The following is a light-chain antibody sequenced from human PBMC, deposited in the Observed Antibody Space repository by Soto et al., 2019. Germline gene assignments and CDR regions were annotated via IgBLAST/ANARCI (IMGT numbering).Light chain of an antibody. CDR2: DVT. CDR1: SSDVGGYDY. V-gene: IGLV2-11*01. Sequence: QSALTPPPSVSGSPGQSVTISCTGTSSDVGGYDYVSWYQQRPGKAPKLLIYDVTKRPSGVPDRFSGSKSGNTASLTISGLQAEDEADFYCCSYGGSFPYVFGTGTKLTAL. CDR3: CSYGGSFPYV. J-gene: IGLJ1*01.